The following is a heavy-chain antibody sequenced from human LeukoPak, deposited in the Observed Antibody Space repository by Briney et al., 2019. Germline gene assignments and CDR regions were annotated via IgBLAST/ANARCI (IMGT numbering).Heavy chain of an antibody. J-gene: IGHJ6*03. CDR1: GYTFTGYY. Sequence: ASVKVSCKASGYTFTGYYMHWVRQAPGQGLEWMGWINPNSGGTNYAQKFQGRVTMTRDTPISTAYMELSRLRSDDTAVYYCARGVIHYGDYYYYMDVWGKGTTVTVSS. V-gene: IGHV1-2*02. D-gene: IGHD4-17*01. CDR3: ARGVIHYGDYYYYMDV. CDR2: INPNSGGT.